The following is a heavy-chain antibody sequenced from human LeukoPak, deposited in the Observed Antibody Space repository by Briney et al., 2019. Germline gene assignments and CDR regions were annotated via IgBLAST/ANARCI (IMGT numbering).Heavy chain of an antibody. D-gene: IGHD4-17*01. CDR2: IYSGGST. CDR1: EFSVGSNY. J-gene: IGHJ3*02. CDR3: ANLATVTTRGVFDI. Sequence: GGSLRLSCAASEFSVGSNYMTWVRQAPGKGLEWVSLIYSGGSTYYADSVKGRFTISRDNSKNTLYLQMNSLRAEDTAVYYCANLATVTTRGVFDIWGQGTMVTVSS. V-gene: IGHV3-66*01.